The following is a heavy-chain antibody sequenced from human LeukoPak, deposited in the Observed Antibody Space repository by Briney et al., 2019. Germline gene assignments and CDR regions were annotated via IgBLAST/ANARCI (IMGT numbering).Heavy chain of an antibody. D-gene: IGHD2-21*02. J-gene: IGHJ3*02. CDR3: AKDIGVVVTRPQAFDI. CDR2: ISDDGNIK. Sequence: GGSLRLSCAASGLIFSRDGMHWVRQAPGKGLEWVAVISDDGNIKYYADSVKGRFTISRDNSKNTLFLQMNSLRTDDTAVYYCAKDIGVVVTRPQAFDIWGQGTMVTVSS. CDR1: GLIFSRDG. V-gene: IGHV3-30*18.